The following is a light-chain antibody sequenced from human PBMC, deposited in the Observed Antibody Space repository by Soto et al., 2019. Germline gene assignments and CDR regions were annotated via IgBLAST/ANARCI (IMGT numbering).Light chain of an antibody. V-gene: IGKV1-5*03. J-gene: IGKJ1*01. CDR1: QSIYDW. CDR2: KAS. Sequence: DIQMTQSPSTLSASVGDRVTITCRASQSIYDWLAWYQQKPGKAPKLLIYKASNLESGVPSRFSGSASGTEFTLTISSLQPDDFATYYCQQYNTYWTFGQGTKVEIE. CDR3: QQYNTYWT.